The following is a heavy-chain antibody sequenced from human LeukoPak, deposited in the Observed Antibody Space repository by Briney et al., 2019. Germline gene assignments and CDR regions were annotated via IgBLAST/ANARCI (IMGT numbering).Heavy chain of an antibody. D-gene: IGHD6-13*01. J-gene: IGHJ5*02. V-gene: IGHV4-34*01. CDR2: INHSGST. Sequence: SETLSLTCAVYGGSFSGYYWSWIRQPPGKGLEWIGEINHSGSTNYNSSLKSRVTISVDTSKNQFSLKLSSVTAADTAVYYCARGIAAAPRFDPWGQGTLVTVSS. CDR3: ARGIAAAPRFDP. CDR1: GGSFSGYY.